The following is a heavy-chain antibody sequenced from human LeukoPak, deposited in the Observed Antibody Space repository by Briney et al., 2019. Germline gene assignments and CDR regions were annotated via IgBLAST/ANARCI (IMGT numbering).Heavy chain of an antibody. J-gene: IGHJ6*02. CDR1: GDSVSSNSAA. CDR3: ARELLWFGELFLSYYGMDV. D-gene: IGHD3-10*01. V-gene: IGHV6-1*01. Sequence: AQTLSLTCAISGDSVSSNSAAWNWIRQSPSRGLEWLGRTYYRSKWYNDYAVSVKSRITINPDTSKNQFSLQLNSVTPEDTAVYYCARELLWFGELFLSYYGMDVWGQGTTVTVSS. CDR2: TYYRSKWYN.